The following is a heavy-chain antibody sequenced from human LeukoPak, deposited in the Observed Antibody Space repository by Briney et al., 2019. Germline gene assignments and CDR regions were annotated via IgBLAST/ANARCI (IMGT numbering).Heavy chain of an antibody. CDR2: IYNSGST. Sequence: SETLSLTCTVSGGSISSGSYYWSWIRQPPGKGLEWIGYIYNSGSTNYNPSLEGRVTMSVDTSKNQFSLKLSSVTAADTAVYYCARGRYYGSGSDRPYYMDVWGKGTTVTISS. V-gene: IGHV4-61*01. D-gene: IGHD3-10*01. CDR1: GGSISSGSYY. CDR3: ARGRYYGSGSDRPYYMDV. J-gene: IGHJ6*03.